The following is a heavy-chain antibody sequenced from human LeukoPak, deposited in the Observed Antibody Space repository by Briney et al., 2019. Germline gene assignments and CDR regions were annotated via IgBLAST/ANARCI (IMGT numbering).Heavy chain of an antibody. CDR3: TRAPHPRCSSSGCYLDY. J-gene: IGHJ4*02. D-gene: IGHD2-2*01. V-gene: IGHV3-49*04. CDR2: IQAKAYGGAT. Sequence: GGSLRLSCSTSGFTFGDYAMSWVRQAPGKGLEWVGFIQAKAYGGATKYAASVNGRFSISRDDSQSIANLQMNDLKTEDTAVYYCTRAPHPRCSSSGCYLDYWGQGALVTVSS. CDR1: GFTFGDYA.